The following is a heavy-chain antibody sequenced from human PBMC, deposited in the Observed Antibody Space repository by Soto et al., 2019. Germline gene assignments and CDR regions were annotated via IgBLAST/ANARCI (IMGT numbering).Heavy chain of an antibody. CDR3: AKDGGKDGYFGNWFDP. V-gene: IGHV1-69*15. Sequence: QVHLVQSGAEVKKPGSSVKVSSKDSGGTFSNYAITWVRQAPGQGLEWLGRIIPIFGSVTFAQKFQGRITLTADESTTTVYMELSSLRSDDTAVYYCAKDGGKDGYFGNWFDPWGQGTQVTVSS. J-gene: IGHJ5*02. CDR2: IIPIFGSV. CDR1: GGTFSNYA. D-gene: IGHD5-12*01.